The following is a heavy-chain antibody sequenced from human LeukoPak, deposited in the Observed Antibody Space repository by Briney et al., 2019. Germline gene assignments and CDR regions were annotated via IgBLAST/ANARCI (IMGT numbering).Heavy chain of an antibody. D-gene: IGHD3-9*01. J-gene: IGHJ4*02. CDR2: INTNNGNT. CDR3: ARAGSGILTGYYNSNLDY. Sequence: ASVKVSCKASGYTFTNYAFSWVRQAPGQGLEWMGWINTNNGNTNYVKRLQGRVTMTTDTSTTTAYMELRSLISDDTAVYYCARAGSGILTGYYNSNLDYWGQGTLVTVSS. V-gene: IGHV1-18*01. CDR1: GYTFTNYA.